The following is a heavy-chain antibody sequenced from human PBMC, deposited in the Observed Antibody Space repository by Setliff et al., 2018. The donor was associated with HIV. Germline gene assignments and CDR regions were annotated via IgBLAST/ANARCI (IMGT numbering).Heavy chain of an antibody. Sequence: PGESLKISCKASGYTFTHYRIGWVRQMPGKGLEWMGFVYPGDSDSRYSPSLQGQVTISADTSLKTAHLQWSSLKASDTATYFCVRLNRGSTWSIASDRGFFDPWGQGTLVTVSS. CDR3: VRLNRGSTWSIASDRGFFDP. CDR1: GYTFTHYR. J-gene: IGHJ5*02. D-gene: IGHD3-10*01. V-gene: IGHV5-51*01. CDR2: VYPGDSDS.